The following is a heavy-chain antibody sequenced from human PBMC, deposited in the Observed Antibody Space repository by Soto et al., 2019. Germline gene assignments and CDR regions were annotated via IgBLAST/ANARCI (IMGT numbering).Heavy chain of an antibody. D-gene: IGHD3-16*01. CDR1: GGSISSGGYS. CDR3: ARGPGDGVFDP. J-gene: IGHJ5*02. V-gene: IGHV4-30-2*01. Sequence: QLQLQESGSGLVKPSQTLSLTCVVSGGSISSGGYSWSWIRQPPGKGLEWIGYTYHSGSTYYNPSLKSRVSISVDGSKNQLSLKLSSVTAADTAVYYCARGPGDGVFDPWGQGTLVTVSS. CDR2: TYHSGST.